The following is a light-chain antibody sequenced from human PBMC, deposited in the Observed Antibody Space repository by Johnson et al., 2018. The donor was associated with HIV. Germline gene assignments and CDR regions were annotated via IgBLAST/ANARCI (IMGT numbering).Light chain of an antibody. J-gene: IGLJ1*01. V-gene: IGLV1-51*01. CDR2: DNN. CDR3: GTWDNSLNGYV. CDR1: SPTIGINY. Sequence: QSVLTQPPSVSAASGQKVTISCSGSSPTIGINYVSWYQQLPGTAPKVLIYDNNKRPSGIPDRFSGSKSGASATLGITGLQTGAEADYYCGTWDNSLNGYVFGTGTKVTVL.